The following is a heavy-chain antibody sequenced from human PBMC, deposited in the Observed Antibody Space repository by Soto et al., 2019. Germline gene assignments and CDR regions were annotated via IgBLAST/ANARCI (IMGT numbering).Heavy chain of an antibody. V-gene: IGHV1-69*02. J-gene: IGHJ6*04. CDR2: IIPILGIA. D-gene: IGHD3-9*01. CDR3: ASRGNDILTESTYYYYYGMEV. Sequence: QVQLVQSGAEVKKPGSSVKVSCKASGGTFSSYNISWVRQAPGQGLEWMGRIIPILGIANYAQKLQGRVTITEDKSTSTAYMELSSLRSEDTAVYYCASRGNDILTESTYYYYYGMEVWGKWTTVTVSS. CDR1: GGTFSSYN.